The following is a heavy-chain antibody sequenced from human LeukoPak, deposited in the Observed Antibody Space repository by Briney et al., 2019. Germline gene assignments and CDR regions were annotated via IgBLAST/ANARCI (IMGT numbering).Heavy chain of an antibody. V-gene: IGHV3-21*01. Sequence: GGSLRLSCAASGFTFSSYSMNWVRQAPGKGLEWVSSISSSSSYIYYADSVEGRFTISRDNAKNSLYLQMNSLRAEDTAVYYCARTAYCGGDCYSLDYWGQGTLVTVSS. CDR2: ISSSSSYI. CDR1: GFTFSSYS. D-gene: IGHD2-21*01. CDR3: ARTAYCGGDCYSLDY. J-gene: IGHJ4*02.